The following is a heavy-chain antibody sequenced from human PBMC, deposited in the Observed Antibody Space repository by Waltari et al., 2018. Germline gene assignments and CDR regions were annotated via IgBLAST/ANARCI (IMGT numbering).Heavy chain of an antibody. Sequence: EVQLVQSGAEVKKPGESLKISCQGSGYTFTSQWIAWVRQMPGKGLEWRGTVSPEDYDTGYSPSFQGQVTIPADKSISTAYLQWSRLKASDTAIYYCARRGRGEEGRWFAPWGQGTLVTVSS. CDR1: GYTFTSQW. CDR2: VSPEDYDT. J-gene: IGHJ5*02. CDR3: ARRGRGEEGRWFAP. V-gene: IGHV5-51*01. D-gene: IGHD2-15*01.